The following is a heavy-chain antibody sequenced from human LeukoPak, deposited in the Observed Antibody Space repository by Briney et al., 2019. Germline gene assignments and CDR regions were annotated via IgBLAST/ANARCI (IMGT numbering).Heavy chain of an antibody. CDR3: ARGRWLQLSSFDY. CDR1: GYRFTSYW. V-gene: IGHV5-51*01. J-gene: IGHJ4*02. Sequence: GESLKISCKGSGYRFTSYWIGWVRQMPGKGLEWMGIIYPGDSDTRYSPSFQGQVTISADKSISTAYLQWSSLKASDTAMYYCARGRWLQLSSFDYWGQGTLVTVSS. D-gene: IGHD5-24*01. CDR2: IYPGDSDT.